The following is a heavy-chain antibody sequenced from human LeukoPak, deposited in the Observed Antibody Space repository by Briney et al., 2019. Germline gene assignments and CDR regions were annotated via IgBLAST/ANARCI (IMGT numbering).Heavy chain of an antibody. D-gene: IGHD3-22*01. J-gene: IGHJ6*02. V-gene: IGHV3-23*01. Sequence: GGSLRLSCAASGFTLSNYATSWVRQAPGKGLEWVSATSGSGSSTYYADSVKGRFTISRDNSKNTLYLQMNSLRAEDTAVYYCARGSVVIEGNYYYYGMDVWGQGTTVTVSS. CDR3: ARGSVVIEGNYYYYGMDV. CDR2: TSGSGSST. CDR1: GFTLSNYA.